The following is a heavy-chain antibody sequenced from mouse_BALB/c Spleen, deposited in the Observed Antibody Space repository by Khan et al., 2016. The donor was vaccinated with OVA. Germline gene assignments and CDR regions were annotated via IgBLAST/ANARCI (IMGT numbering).Heavy chain of an antibody. Sequence: QVQLQQSGAELARPGASVKMSCQASGYTFTSNTMHWVKQRPGQGLEWIGYINPRTSYTNYNQKFKDKATLTADKSSSTAYMQLSSLTSEDSAVYYGARRTTDYAMDYWGQGTSVTVSS. V-gene: IGHV1-4*01. CDR1: GYTFTSNT. CDR2: INPRTSYT. D-gene: IGHD2-14*01. CDR3: ARRTTDYAMDY. J-gene: IGHJ4*01.